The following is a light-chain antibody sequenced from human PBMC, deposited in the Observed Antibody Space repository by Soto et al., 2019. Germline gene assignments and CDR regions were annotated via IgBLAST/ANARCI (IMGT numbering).Light chain of an antibody. V-gene: IGKV3-15*01. J-gene: IGKJ1*01. CDR2: GAS. CDR1: QSVSSN. Sequence: EIVRTQSPATLSVSPGERATLSCRASQSVSSNLACYQQKPGQAPRLLIYGASTRATVIPARFSGSGSGTEFTLTLSSMQSEDFAVYYCQQYNNWPVFGQGTKVEIK. CDR3: QQYNNWPV.